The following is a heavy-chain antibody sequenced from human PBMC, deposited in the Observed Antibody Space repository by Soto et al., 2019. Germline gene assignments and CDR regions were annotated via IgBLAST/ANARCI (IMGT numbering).Heavy chain of an antibody. D-gene: IGHD3-10*02. CDR2: IYHSGST. V-gene: IGHV4-38-2*01. J-gene: IGHJ4*02. CDR1: GYSISSGYY. Sequence: SETLSLTCAVSGYSISSGYYWGWIRQPPGKGLEWIGSIYHSGSTYYNPSLKSRVTISVDTSKNQFSLKLSSVTAADTAVYYCARVSRFGELFSYFDYWGQGTLVTVSS. CDR3: ARVSRFGELFSYFDY.